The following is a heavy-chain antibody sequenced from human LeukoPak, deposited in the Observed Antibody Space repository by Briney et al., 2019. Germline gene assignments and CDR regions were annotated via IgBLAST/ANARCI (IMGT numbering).Heavy chain of an antibody. CDR3: ARLSMLGYCSGGSCSLAMDV. Sequence: SETLSLTCTVSGGSISSSSYYWGWIRQPPGKGLEWIGSIYYSGSTYYNLSLKSRVTISGDTSKNQFSLKLSSVTAADTAVYYCARLSMLGYCSGGSCSLAMDVWGKGTTVTISS. V-gene: IGHV4-39*01. CDR1: GGSISSSSYY. J-gene: IGHJ6*04. CDR2: IYYSGST. D-gene: IGHD2-15*01.